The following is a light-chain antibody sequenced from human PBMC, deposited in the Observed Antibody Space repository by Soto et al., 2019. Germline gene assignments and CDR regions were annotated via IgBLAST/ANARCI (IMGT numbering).Light chain of an antibody. CDR1: SSDVGTYNY. CDR2: EVT. J-gene: IGLJ1*01. CDR3: SSYSISTAYL. Sequence: QSVLTQPASVSGSPGQSITISCTGTSSDVGTYNYVSWYQLHPGEAPKLIIYEVTNRPSGVSDRFSGSKSGNTASLTISGLQSEDETDYFCSSYSISTAYLFGTGTKVTVL. V-gene: IGLV2-14*01.